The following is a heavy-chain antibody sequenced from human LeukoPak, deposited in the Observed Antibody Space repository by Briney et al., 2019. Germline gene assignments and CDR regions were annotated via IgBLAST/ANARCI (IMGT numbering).Heavy chain of an antibody. V-gene: IGHV3-72*01. J-gene: IGHJ3*02. D-gene: IGHD3-16*01. Sequence: GGSLRLSCAGTGITLSDLFMDWFRQAPGKGLEWIGRIRNKENRYTTEYAATVRRRFTVSRDDSQDSVPLQMSTLKTEDAAVYFCTGGFAGRGHADIWSQGTMVTVSA. CDR3: TGGFAGRGHADI. CDR2: IRNKENRYTT. CDR1: GITLSDLF.